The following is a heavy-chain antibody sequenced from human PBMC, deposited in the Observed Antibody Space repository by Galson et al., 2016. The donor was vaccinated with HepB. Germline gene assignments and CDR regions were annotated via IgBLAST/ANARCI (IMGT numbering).Heavy chain of an antibody. CDR1: GFSLSTSGVG. Sequence: PALVTPTQTLTLTCTFSGFSLSTSGVGVDWVRQPPGKALEWLALIYWDDDKRYSPSLKNRLSITKDTSNNQVVLTMSNVDPVDTATYYCAHRGGDGFSYYFDSWGQGTLVTVSS. CDR3: AHRGGDGFSYYFDS. D-gene: IGHD2-21*01. CDR2: IYWDDDK. V-gene: IGHV2-5*02. J-gene: IGHJ4*02.